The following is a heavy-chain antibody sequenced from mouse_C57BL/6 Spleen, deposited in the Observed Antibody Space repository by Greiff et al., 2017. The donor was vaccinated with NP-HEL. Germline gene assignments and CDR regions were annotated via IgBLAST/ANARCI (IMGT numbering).Heavy chain of an antibody. CDR3: TRDEGYGSSYGPIDY. CDR2: ISSGGDYI. J-gene: IGHJ4*01. V-gene: IGHV5-9-1*02. D-gene: IGHD1-1*01. CDR1: GFTFSSYA. Sequence: EVKLVESGAGLVKPGGSLKLSCAASGFTFSSYAMSWVRQTPEKRLEWVAYISSGGDYIYYADTVKGRFTISRDNARNTLYLQMSSLKSEDTAMYYCTRDEGYGSSYGPIDYWGQGTSVTVSS.